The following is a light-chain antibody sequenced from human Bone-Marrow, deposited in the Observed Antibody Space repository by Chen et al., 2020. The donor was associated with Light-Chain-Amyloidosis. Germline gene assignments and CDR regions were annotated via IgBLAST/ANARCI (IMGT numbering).Light chain of an antibody. CDR2: EVV. CDR3: SSYTSTSTLWV. Sequence: QSALTQPRSVSGSPGQSVTISCTGTSSDIGGHDFVSWYQQYPGKAPKLLIYEVVIRPSGVSKRFSGAKSGNTASLTVSGLQAEDEGTYYCSSYTSTSTLWVFGGGTNLAVL. V-gene: IGLV2-14*01. CDR1: SSDIGGHDF. J-gene: IGLJ3*02.